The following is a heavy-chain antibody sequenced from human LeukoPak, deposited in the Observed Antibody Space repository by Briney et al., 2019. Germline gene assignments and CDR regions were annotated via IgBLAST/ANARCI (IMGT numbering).Heavy chain of an antibody. J-gene: IGHJ4*02. V-gene: IGHV4-59*12. D-gene: IGHD6-6*01. CDR3: ARDAVGSSYFDY. CDR1: GGSISPYF. CDR2: IYYTGST. Sequence: SETLSLTCTVSGGSISPYFWSWIRQPPGKGLEWMGYIYYTGSTNYNPSLKSRVTISIDASKNLLSLKLDSVTAADTAMYYCARDAVGSSYFDYWGQGTLVAVSS.